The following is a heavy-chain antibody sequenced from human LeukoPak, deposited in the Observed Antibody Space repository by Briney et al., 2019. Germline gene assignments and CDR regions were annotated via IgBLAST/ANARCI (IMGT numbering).Heavy chain of an antibody. CDR2: ISSSGSTI. CDR1: GFTFSDYY. V-gene: IGHV3-11*01. D-gene: IGHD5-18*01. CDR3: ASSPYGIQLWLY. Sequence: GGSLRLSCAASGFTFSDYYMSWIRQAPGKGLEWVSYISSSGSTIYYADSVKGRFTISRDDAKNSLYLQMNSLRAEDTAVYYCASSPYGIQLWLYWGQGTLVTVSS. J-gene: IGHJ4*02.